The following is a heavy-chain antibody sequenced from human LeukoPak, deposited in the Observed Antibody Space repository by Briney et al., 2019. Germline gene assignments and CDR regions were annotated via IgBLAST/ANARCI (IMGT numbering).Heavy chain of an antibody. CDR2: IYYSGSP. Sequence: SETLSLTCTVSGGSISSSSYYWGWIRQPPGKGLEWIGSIYYSGSPYYNPSLKSRVTISVDTSKKQFSLKLSSVTAADTAVYYCARHVGFITMVRGVINNNWFDPWGQGTLVTVSS. D-gene: IGHD3-10*01. CDR3: ARHVGFITMVRGVINNNWFDP. J-gene: IGHJ5*02. V-gene: IGHV4-39*01. CDR1: GGSISSSSYY.